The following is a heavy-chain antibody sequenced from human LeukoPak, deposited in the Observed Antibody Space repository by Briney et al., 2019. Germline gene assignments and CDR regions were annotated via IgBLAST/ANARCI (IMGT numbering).Heavy chain of an antibody. Sequence: SETLSLTCTVSGGSISSSPYYWGWIRQPPGKGLEWIGSIYYSGTTHYDPSLESRVTISVDTSKNQFSLKLRFVTAADTAVYYCARRPRGGWFDPWGQGTLVTVSS. CDR2: IYYSGTT. J-gene: IGHJ5*02. CDR1: GGSISSSPYY. CDR3: ARRPRGGWFDP. D-gene: IGHD3-3*01. V-gene: IGHV4-39*01.